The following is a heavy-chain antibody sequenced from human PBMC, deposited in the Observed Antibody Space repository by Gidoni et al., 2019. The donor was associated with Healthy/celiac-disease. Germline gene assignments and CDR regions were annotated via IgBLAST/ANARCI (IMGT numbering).Heavy chain of an antibody. CDR2: IIPIFGTA. CDR3: ASSVQGYYYDSSGYKMNWYFDL. V-gene: IGHV1-69*01. J-gene: IGHJ2*01. Sequence: QGLEWMGGIIPIFGTANYAQKFQCRVTITADESTSTAYMELSSLRSEDTAVYYCASSVQGYYYDSSGYKMNWYFDLWGRGTLVPVSS. D-gene: IGHD3-22*01.